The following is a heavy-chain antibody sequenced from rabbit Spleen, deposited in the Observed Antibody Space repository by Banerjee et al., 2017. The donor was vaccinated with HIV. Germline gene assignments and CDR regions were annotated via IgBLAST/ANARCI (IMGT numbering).Heavy chain of an antibody. J-gene: IGHJ6*01. V-gene: IGHV1S40*01. CDR2: ILGGSSGAT. CDR3: ARDLAGVIGWNFGW. Sequence: QSLEESGGDLVKPGASLTLTCTASGLDFSSSYYMCWVRQAPGKGLEWIACILGGSSGATYYANWAKGRFTISKTSSTTVTLQMTSLTAADTATYFCARDLAGVIGWNFGWWGQGTLVTVS. CDR1: GLDFSSSYY. D-gene: IGHD4-1*01.